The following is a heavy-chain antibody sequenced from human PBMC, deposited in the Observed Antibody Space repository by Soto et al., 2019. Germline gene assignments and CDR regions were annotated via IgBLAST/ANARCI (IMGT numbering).Heavy chain of an antibody. CDR2: ISDSGGST. D-gene: IGHD2-15*01. V-gene: IGHV3-23*01. CDR3: ANGCGGTCYARIHY. Sequence: EVQLLESGGGLVQPGGSLRLSCAASGFTFSSYAMSWVRQAPGKGMAGVSGISDSGGSTYYAASVKGRFTISRDNSRNTLYLQMNSLSAEDTAVYYFANGCGGTCYARIHYWGQGTLVTVSS. CDR1: GFTFSSYA. J-gene: IGHJ4*02.